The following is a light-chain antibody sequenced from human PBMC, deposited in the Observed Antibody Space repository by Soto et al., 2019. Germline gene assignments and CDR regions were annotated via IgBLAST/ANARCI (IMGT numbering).Light chain of an antibody. V-gene: IGKV3-11*01. Sequence: IVLTEAPGRLSLYPKERATRPCRASQSVSSYLAWYQQKPGQAPRLLIYDASNRATGIPARFSGSGSGIDFTLTIRSLEPEDFAVYYCQQRSNWPITFGQGTRLEIK. J-gene: IGKJ5*01. CDR2: DAS. CDR1: QSVSSY. CDR3: QQRSNWPIT.